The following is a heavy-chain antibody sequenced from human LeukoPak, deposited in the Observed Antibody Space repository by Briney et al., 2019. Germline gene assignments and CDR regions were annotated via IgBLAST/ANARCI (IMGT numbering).Heavy chain of an antibody. V-gene: IGHV3-23*01. Sequence: GGSLRLSCAASGFTFSSYAMSWVRQAPGRGLEWVSAISGSGGSTYYADSVKGRFTISRDNSKNTLYLQMNSLRAEDTAVYYCAKEGPDILTGYYRPEYYFDYWGQGTLVTVSS. D-gene: IGHD3-9*01. CDR2: ISGSGGST. J-gene: IGHJ4*02. CDR1: GFTFSSYA. CDR3: AKEGPDILTGYYRPEYYFDY.